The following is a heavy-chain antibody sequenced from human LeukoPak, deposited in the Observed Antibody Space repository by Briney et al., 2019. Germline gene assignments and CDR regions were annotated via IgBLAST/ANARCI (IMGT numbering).Heavy chain of an antibody. Sequence: GGSRRLSCAASGVTFRSYGMHWVRQAPGKGLEWVAVISYDGSNKYYADSVKGRFTISRDNSKNTLYLQMNSLRAEDTAVYYCAKIAAMAQLYYFDYWGQGTLVTVSS. CDR3: AKIAAMAQLYYFDY. CDR2: ISYDGSNK. D-gene: IGHD5-18*01. CDR1: GVTFRSYG. J-gene: IGHJ4*02. V-gene: IGHV3-30*18.